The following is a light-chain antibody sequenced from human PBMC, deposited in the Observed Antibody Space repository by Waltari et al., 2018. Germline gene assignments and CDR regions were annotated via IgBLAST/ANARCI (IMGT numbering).Light chain of an antibody. Sequence: DIQLTQSPSFLSASVRDRVTITCRASKGINNYLAWYQQKPGKAPKLLIYSASTLQSGVLSRFSGSGSGTEFSLTISSLQPEDFATYYCQQLNSYPLTFGGGTKVEIK. J-gene: IGKJ4*01. V-gene: IGKV1-9*01. CDR2: SAS. CDR1: KGINNY. CDR3: QQLNSYPLT.